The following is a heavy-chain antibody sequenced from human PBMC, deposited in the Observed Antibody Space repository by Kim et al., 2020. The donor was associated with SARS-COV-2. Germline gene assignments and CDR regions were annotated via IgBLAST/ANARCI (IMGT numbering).Heavy chain of an antibody. Sequence: NCAQKFKGRVTMTRDTSISTAYMELSRLRSDDTSVYYCAREVSGWYHYFDYWGQGTLVTVSS. D-gene: IGHD6-19*01. V-gene: IGHV1-2*02. CDR3: AREVSGWYHYFDY. J-gene: IGHJ4*02.